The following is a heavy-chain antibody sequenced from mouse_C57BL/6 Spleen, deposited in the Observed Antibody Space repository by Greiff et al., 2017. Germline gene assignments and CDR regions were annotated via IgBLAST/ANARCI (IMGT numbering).Heavy chain of an antibody. J-gene: IGHJ3*01. V-gene: IGHV1-59*01. CDR2: IDPSDSYT. Sequence: QVQLKQPGAELVRPGTSVKLSCKASGYTFTSYWMHWVKQRPGQGLEWIGVIDPSDSYTNYNQKFKGKATLTVDTSSSTAYMQLSSLTSEDSAVYYCAREGTSWFAYWGQGTLVTVSA. CDR3: AREGTSWFAY. CDR1: GYTFTSYW.